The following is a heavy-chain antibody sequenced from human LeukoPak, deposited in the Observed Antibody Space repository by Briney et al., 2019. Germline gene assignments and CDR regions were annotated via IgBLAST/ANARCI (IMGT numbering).Heavy chain of an antibody. J-gene: IGHJ5*02. CDR1: GYTFTSYD. Sequence: ASVKVSCKASGYTFTSYDINWVRQATGQGLEWMGWMNPNSGNTGYAQKFQGRVTMTRNTSISTAYMELSSLRSEDTAVYYCARGLYDILTRGDWFDPWGQGTLVTVSS. CDR3: ARGLYDILTRGDWFDP. D-gene: IGHD3-9*01. CDR2: MNPNSGNT. V-gene: IGHV1-8*01.